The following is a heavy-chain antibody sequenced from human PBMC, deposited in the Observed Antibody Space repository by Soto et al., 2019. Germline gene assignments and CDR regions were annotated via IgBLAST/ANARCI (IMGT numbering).Heavy chain of an antibody. CDR1: GFPFNNAW. CDR3: TTDRYDYWSGYPLDY. V-gene: IGHV3-15*01. Sequence: EVQLVESGGGLVKPGGSLRLSCAASGFPFNNAWMSWVRQAPGKGLEWVGRIKGKLDGGTTDYAAPVKGRFTISRDASTGTLYLQMNRLHSEDTAVYYCTTDRYDYWSGYPLDYWGHGTLVTVSS. CDR2: IKGKLDGGTT. J-gene: IGHJ4*01. D-gene: IGHD3-3*01.